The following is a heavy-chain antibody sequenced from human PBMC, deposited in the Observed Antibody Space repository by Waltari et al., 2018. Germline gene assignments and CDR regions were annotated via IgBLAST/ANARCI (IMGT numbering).Heavy chain of an antibody. V-gene: IGHV4-59*01. Sequence: QVQLQESGPGLVKPSETLSLTCTVSGGSISSYYWSWIRQPPGKGLEWIGYIYYSGSTNYNPPHKSRVTISVDTSKNQFSLKLSSVTAADTAVYYCARTPPAGYYDFWSGYYVDAFDIWGQGTMVTVSS. CDR2: IYYSGST. CDR1: GGSISSYY. CDR3: ARTPPAGYYDFWSGYYVDAFDI. D-gene: IGHD3-3*01. J-gene: IGHJ3*02.